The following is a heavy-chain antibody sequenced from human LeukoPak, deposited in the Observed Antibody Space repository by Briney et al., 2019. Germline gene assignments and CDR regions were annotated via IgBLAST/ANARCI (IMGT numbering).Heavy chain of an antibody. V-gene: IGHV5-51*01. CDR1: GCSFTSYW. CDR3: ERVNYYDSSGYYGDY. J-gene: IGHJ4*02. D-gene: IGHD3-22*01. CDR2: IYPVDSDT. Sequence: GESLTITCKGSGCSFTSYWIGCVRQMTGKGVEWMGIIYPVDSDTRYSPSFQGQVTISADKSISTAYLQWSSLKASDTAMYYCERVNYYDSSGYYGDYWGQGTLVTVSS.